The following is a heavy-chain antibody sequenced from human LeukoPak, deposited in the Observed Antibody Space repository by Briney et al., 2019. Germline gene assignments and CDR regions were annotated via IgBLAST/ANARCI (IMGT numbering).Heavy chain of an antibody. CDR1: GFTFSSYA. Sequence: PGASLRLSCAASGFTFSSYAMSWVRQAPGKELEWVSAISGSGGSTYYADSVKGRFTISRDNSKNTLYLQMNSLRAEDTAVYYCAKDRRITFGGVISSPEYFQHWGQGTLVTVSS. CDR2: ISGSGGST. CDR3: AKDRRITFGGVISSPEYFQH. D-gene: IGHD3-16*02. V-gene: IGHV3-23*01. J-gene: IGHJ1*01.